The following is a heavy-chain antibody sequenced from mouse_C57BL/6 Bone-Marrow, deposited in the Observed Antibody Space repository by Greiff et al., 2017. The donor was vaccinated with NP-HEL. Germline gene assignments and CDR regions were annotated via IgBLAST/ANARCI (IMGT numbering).Heavy chain of an antibody. V-gene: IGHV1-81*01. D-gene: IGHD1-1*01. CDR2: IYPRSGNT. CDR3: ARRGGYYGSSYAWFAY. CDR1: GYTFTSYG. Sequence: VQLQQSGPELVKPGASVKLSCKASGYTFTSYGISWVKQRTGQGLEWIGEIYPRSGNTYYNEKFKGKATLTADKSSSTAYMELRSLTSEDSAVYFCARRGGYYGSSYAWFAYWGQGTLVTVSA. J-gene: IGHJ3*01.